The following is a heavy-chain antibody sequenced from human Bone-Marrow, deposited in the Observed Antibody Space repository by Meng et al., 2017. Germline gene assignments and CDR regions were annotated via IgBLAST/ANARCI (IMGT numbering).Heavy chain of an antibody. Sequence: ASVKVSCKASGYTFTSYYMHWVRQAPGQGLEWMGIINPSGGSTSYAQKFQGRVTMTRDTSTSTAYMELSSLRSEDAAVYYCARGDSRSYYDPPIDYWGQGTLVTVSS. CDR3: ARGDSRSYYDPPIDY. CDR2: INPSGGST. V-gene: IGHV1-46*01. J-gene: IGHJ4*02. D-gene: IGHD1-26*01. CDR1: GYTFTSYY.